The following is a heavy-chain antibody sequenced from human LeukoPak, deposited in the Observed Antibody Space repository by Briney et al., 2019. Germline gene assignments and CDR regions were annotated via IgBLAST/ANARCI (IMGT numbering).Heavy chain of an antibody. V-gene: IGHV3-74*01. CDR2: INSDGSST. D-gene: IGHD3-9*01. CDR3: ARGNAVHYDILTGYSY. Sequence: GGSLRLYCSAYGFTFSSYWMHWVRQAPGKGLVGVSRINSDGSSTSYADSVKGRFTISRDNAKNTLYLQMNSLRAEDTAVYYCARGNAVHYDILTGYSYWGQGTLVTVSS. CDR1: GFTFSSYW. J-gene: IGHJ4*02.